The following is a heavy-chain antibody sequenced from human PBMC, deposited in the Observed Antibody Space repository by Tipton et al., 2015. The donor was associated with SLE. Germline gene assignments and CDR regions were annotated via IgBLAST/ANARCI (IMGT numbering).Heavy chain of an antibody. CDR2: IYTSGAT. D-gene: IGHD2/OR15-2a*01. Sequence: LRLSCTVSGGSISTGFYYWTWIRIRQPAGKGLEWIGRIYTSGATDDNPSLKSRVTMSVDMSKNQIFLKMTSVTAADSAVYFCARVWLNNAFDIWGQGTRVTVSS. CDR3: ARVWLNNAFDI. V-gene: IGHV4-61*02. J-gene: IGHJ3*02. CDR1: GGSISTGFYY.